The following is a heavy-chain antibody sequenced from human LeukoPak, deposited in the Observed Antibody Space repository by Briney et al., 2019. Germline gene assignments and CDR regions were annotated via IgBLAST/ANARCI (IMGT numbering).Heavy chain of an antibody. CDR2: VHPNSGNT. Sequence: ASVKVSCKTSGYPFSTYEINWVRRAAGQGLEWMGWVHPNSGNTACAQKFQGRVTMTRDTSISTAYMELSGLRSDDTAVYFCARGPRNDPWGQRTLVTVSS. D-gene: IGHD1-14*01. V-gene: IGHV1-8*01. J-gene: IGHJ5*02. CDR1: GYPFSTYE. CDR3: ARGPRNDP.